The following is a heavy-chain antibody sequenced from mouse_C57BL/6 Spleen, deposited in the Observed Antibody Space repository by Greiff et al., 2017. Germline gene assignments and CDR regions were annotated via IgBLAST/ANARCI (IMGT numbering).Heavy chain of an antibody. CDR1: GYAFSRSW. Sequence: QVHLKQSGPELVKPGASVKISCKASGYAFSRSWMHWVKQRPGKGLEWIGMIYPGDGDTNYNGKFKGKATLTADKSSSTAYMQLSSLTSEDSAVYFCARQDYVYDGSFGYWGEGTLVTVSA. D-gene: IGHD2-2*01. J-gene: IGHJ3*01. CDR2: IYPGDGDT. CDR3: ARQDYVYDGSFGY. V-gene: IGHV1-82*01.